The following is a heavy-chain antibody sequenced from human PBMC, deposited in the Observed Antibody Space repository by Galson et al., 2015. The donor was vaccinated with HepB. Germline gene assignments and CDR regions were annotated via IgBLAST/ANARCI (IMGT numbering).Heavy chain of an antibody. Sequence: SLRLSCAASGFTFSSYSMNWVRQAPGKGLEWVSYISSSSSTIYYADSVKGRFTISRDNAKNSLYLQMNSLRDEDTAVYYCARADYYDSSGYYGDWYFDLWGRGTLVTVSS. J-gene: IGHJ2*01. CDR2: ISSSSSTI. CDR3: ARADYYDSSGYYGDWYFDL. CDR1: GFTFSSYS. V-gene: IGHV3-48*02. D-gene: IGHD3-22*01.